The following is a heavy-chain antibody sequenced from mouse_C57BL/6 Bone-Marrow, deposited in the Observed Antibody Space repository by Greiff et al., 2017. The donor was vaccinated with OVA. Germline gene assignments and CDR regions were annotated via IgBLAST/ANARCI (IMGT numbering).Heavy chain of an antibody. CDR3: ARPYGNYGNYAMDY. J-gene: IGHJ4*01. CDR2: IYPGSGST. Sequence: QVHVKQPGAELVKPGASVKMSCKASGYTFTSYWITWVKQRPGQGLEWIGDIYPGSGSTNYNEKLKSKATLTVDTSSSTAYMQLSSLTSEDSAVYYCARPYGNYGNYAMDYWGQGTSVTVSS. V-gene: IGHV1-55*01. CDR1: GYTFTSYW. D-gene: IGHD2-1*01.